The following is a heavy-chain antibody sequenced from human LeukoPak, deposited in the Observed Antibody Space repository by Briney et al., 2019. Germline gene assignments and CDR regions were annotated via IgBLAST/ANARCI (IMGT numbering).Heavy chain of an antibody. J-gene: IGHJ5*02. CDR3: ARADRLHGGPYLIGP. V-gene: IGHV1-46*01. CDR2: IDPCCGST. CDR1: GYTLTNYY. Sequence: ASVTVSCMDSGYTLTNYYLHWLRQAPGLGLERMGVIDPCCGSTTCAQRFQGRVTMTRDTSITTVYMEVSWLTADDTAIYYCARADRLHGGPYLIGPCGQGALVAVSS. D-gene: IGHD2-21*01.